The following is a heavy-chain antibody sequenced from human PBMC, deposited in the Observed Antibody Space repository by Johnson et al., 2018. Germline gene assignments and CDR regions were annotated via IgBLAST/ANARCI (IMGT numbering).Heavy chain of an antibody. J-gene: IGHJ6*03. D-gene: IGHD3-10*01. CDR3: ARSYYGSGSRKYYMDV. CDR1: GYTFSGYS. Sequence: QVQLVQSGAEVKKPGASVTVSCKPSGYTFSGYSLHWVRQAPGQRLEWMGWIIGDNGSAKYSPKFRGRVTFTRDTSATTAYMELSRLRFEDTAVYYCARSYYGSGSRKYYMDVWGKGTTVTVSS. CDR2: IIGDNGSA. V-gene: IGHV1-3*01.